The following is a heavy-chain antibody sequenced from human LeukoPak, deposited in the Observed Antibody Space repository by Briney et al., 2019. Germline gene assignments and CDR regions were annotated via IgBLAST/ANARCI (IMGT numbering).Heavy chain of an antibody. CDR1: GFSLSTAGMC. CDR2: IDWDGDT. J-gene: IGHJ4*02. Sequence: SGPALVKPTQTLTLTCMFSGFSLSTAGMCVSWIRQPPGKALEWLARIDWDGDTYYSRSLETRLSISKDTSKNQVVLRMTRVDPVDTATYYCARIIGTSTNFYYFDSWGQGTLVTVSS. CDR3: ARIIGTSTNFYYFDS. D-gene: IGHD2/OR15-2a*01. V-gene: IGHV2-70*11.